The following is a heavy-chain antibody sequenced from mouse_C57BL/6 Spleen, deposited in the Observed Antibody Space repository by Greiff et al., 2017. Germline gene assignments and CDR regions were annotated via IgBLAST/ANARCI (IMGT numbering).Heavy chain of an antibody. CDR3: ARVYYGNSYFDY. J-gene: IGHJ2*01. CDR2: IDPSDSYT. V-gene: IGHV1-69*01. D-gene: IGHD2-1*01. Sequence: VQLQQPGAELVMPGASVKLSCKASGYTFTSYWMHWVKQRPGQGLEWIGEIDPSDSYTNYNQKFKGKSTLTVHKSSSTAYMQLSSLTSEDSAVYYFARVYYGNSYFDYWGQGTTLTVSS. CDR1: GYTFTSYW.